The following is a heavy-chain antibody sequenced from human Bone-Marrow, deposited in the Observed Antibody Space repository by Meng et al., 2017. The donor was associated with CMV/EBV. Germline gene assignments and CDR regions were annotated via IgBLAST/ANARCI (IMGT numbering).Heavy chain of an antibody. V-gene: IGHV3-13*01. CDR1: GFTFNTYD. CDR2: IGTRGDT. CDR3: TRSPNGMDV. J-gene: IGHJ6*01. Sequence: GGSLRLSCAASGFTFNTYDLHWVRQTKREGLEWVSGIGTRGDTYYASSVKGRFTISRENAKKSFYLQMNNLRVGDTAVYYCTRSPNGMDVWGQGNMVTVSS.